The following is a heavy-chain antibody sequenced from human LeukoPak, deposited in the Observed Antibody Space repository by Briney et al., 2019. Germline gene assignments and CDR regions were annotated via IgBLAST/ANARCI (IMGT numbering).Heavy chain of an antibody. V-gene: IGHV3-23*01. J-gene: IGHJ4*02. D-gene: IGHD4-17*01. CDR1: GFTFSSYA. CDR3: AKVLTVTPSYYFDY. Sequence: GGSLRLSCAASGFTFSSYAMSWVRQAPGKGLEWVSAISGSGGSTYYADSVKGRFTISRDNSKNTLYLQMNNLRAEDTAVYYCAKVLTVTPSYYFDYWGQGTLVTVSS. CDR2: ISGSGGST.